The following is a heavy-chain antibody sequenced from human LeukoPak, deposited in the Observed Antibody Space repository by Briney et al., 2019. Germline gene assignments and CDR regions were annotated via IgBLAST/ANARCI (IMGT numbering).Heavy chain of an antibody. CDR2: INPNSGGT. V-gene: IGHV1-2*02. D-gene: IGHD3-3*01. Sequence: ASVTVSCKASGYTFTGYYMHWVRQAPGQGLEWMGWINPNSGGTNYAQKFQGRVTMTRDTSISTPYMELSRLRSDDTAVYCCARFYGWSGYFYWGQGTLVTVSS. J-gene: IGHJ4*02. CDR1: GYTFTGYY. CDR3: ARFYGWSGYFY.